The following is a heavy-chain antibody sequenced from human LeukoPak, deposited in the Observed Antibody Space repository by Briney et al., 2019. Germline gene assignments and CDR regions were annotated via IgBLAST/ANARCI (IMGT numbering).Heavy chain of an antibody. D-gene: IGHD6-19*01. Sequence: SGTLSLTCAVSGGSISSSNWWSWVRQPPGKGLEWIGEINHSGSTNYNPSLKSRVTISVDTSKNQFSLKLSSVTAADTAVYYCARGRRQWLVRNYYYYYMDVWGKGTTVTVSS. CDR2: INHSGST. CDR3: ARGRRQWLVRNYYYYYMDV. V-gene: IGHV4-4*02. CDR1: GGSISSSNW. J-gene: IGHJ6*03.